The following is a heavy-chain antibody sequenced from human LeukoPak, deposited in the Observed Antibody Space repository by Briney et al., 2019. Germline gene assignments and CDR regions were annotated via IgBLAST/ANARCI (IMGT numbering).Heavy chain of an antibody. CDR2: IYYSGST. D-gene: IGHD2-2*01. CDR3: ARGTNWAYYGIDV. V-gene: IGHV4-59*01. J-gene: IGHJ6*02. Sequence: SETLSLTCAVSGGSISSYYWSWIRQPPGKGLEWIGYIYYSGSTNYNPSLKSRVTISVDTSKNQFSLKLSSVTAADTAVYYCARGTNWAYYGIDVWGQGTTVTVSS. CDR1: GGSISSYY.